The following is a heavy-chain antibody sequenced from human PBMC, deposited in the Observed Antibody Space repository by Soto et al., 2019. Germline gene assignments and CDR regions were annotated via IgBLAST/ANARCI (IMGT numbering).Heavy chain of an antibody. V-gene: IGHV4-39*07. CDR2: IYYSGST. CDR3: ARDTYDFWSGYYGNWFDP. CDR1: GGSISSSSYY. J-gene: IGHJ5*02. D-gene: IGHD3-3*01. Sequence: SETLSITCTVSGGSISSSSYYRGWIRQPPGKGLEWIGSIYYSGSTYYNPSLKSRVTISVDTSKNQFSLKLSSVTAADTDVYYCARDTYDFWSGYYGNWFDPWGQGTLVTVSS.